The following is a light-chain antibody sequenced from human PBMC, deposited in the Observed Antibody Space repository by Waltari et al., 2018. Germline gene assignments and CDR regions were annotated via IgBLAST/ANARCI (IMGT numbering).Light chain of an antibody. CDR2: GKD. CDR3: SSRNGRANHVV. J-gene: IGLJ2*01. Sequence: SVALGQTVRFTCQGDSLRTSYASWYQLKTGQAPVLVIYGKDNRSSGIPDRSSGYSSGTTSSLTITGAQAEDEADYYCSSRNGRANHVVFAGGTKVTVL. CDR1: SLRTSY. V-gene: IGLV3-19*01.